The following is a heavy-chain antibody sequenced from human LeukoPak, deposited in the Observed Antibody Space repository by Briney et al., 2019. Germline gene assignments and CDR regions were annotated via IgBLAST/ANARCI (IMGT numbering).Heavy chain of an antibody. CDR2: IFTSGST. V-gene: IGHV4-59*10. CDR1: GGSFSGYY. J-gene: IGHJ4*02. Sequence: SETLSLTCAVYGGSFSGYYWSWIRQPAGKGLEWIGRIFTSGSTNYNPSLKSRVTMSVDTSKNQFSLKLTSVTAADTAVHYCARIGDSSSSGLDYWGQGTLVTVSS. D-gene: IGHD6-6*01. CDR3: ARIGDSSSSGLDY.